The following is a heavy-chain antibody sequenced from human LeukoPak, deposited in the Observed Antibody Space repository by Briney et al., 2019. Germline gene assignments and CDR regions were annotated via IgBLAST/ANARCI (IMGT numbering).Heavy chain of an antibody. D-gene: IGHD2-2*01. CDR2: IYYSGST. CDR3: ARSHTRAGTGNY. CDR1: GGSISSGGYY. V-gene: IGHV4-31*03. Sequence: SETLSLTCTVSGGSISSGGYYWSWIRQHPGKGLEWIGYIYYSGSTYYNPSLKSRVTISVDTSKNQFSLKLSSVTAADTAVYYCARSHTRAGTGNYWGQGTLVTVSS. J-gene: IGHJ4*02.